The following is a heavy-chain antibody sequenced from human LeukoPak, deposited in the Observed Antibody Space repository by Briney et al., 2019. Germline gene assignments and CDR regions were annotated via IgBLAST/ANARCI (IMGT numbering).Heavy chain of an antibody. CDR3: ALIAARPFDDWFDP. V-gene: IGHV4-59*01. CDR1: GGSISSYY. CDR2: IYYSGST. Sequence: SETLSLTCTVSGGSISSYYWSWIRQPPGKGLEWIGYIYYSGSTNYNPSLKSRVIISVDTSKNQFSLKLSSVTAADTAVYYCALIAARPFDDWFDPWGQGTLVTVSS. D-gene: IGHD6-6*01. J-gene: IGHJ5*02.